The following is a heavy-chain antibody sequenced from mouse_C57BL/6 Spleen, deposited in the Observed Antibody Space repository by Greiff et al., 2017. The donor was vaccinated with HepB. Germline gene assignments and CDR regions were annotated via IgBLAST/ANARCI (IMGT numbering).Heavy chain of an antibody. D-gene: IGHD2-5*01. CDR3: ARAYYSNYAWFAY. CDR2: IYPGSGST. Sequence: VQLQQPGAELVKPGASVKMSCKASGYTFTSYWITWVKQRPGQGLEWIGDIYPGSGSTNYNEKFKSKATLTVDTSSSTAYMQLSSLTSEGSAVYFCARAYYSNYAWFAYWGQGTLVTVSA. J-gene: IGHJ3*01. CDR1: GYTFTSYW. V-gene: IGHV1-55*01.